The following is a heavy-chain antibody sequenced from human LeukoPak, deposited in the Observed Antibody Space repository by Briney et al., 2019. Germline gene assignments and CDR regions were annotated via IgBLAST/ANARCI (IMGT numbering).Heavy chain of an antibody. D-gene: IGHD6-19*01. CDR1: GGSTNSYY. V-gene: IGHV4-59*08. J-gene: IGHJ4*02. CDR2: IFYSGST. CDR3: ARRITTSGWYRDDY. Sequence: SETLSLTCTVSGGSTNSYYWSWIRQPPGKGLEWIGYIFYSGSTNYNPSLKSRVTISVDTSKNQFSLKLSSVTAADTAIYYCARRITTSGWYRDDYWGQGTLVTVSS.